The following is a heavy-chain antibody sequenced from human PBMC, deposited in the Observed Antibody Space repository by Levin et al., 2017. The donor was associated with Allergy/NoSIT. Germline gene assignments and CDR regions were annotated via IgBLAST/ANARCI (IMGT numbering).Heavy chain of an antibody. CDR2: ISGSGGST. CDR1: GFTFSSYA. Sequence: PGGSLRLSCAASGFTFSSYAMSWVRQAPGKGLEWVSAISGSGGSTYYADSVKGRFTISRDNSKNTLYLQMNSLRAEDTAVYYCAKDLLQGRFNNWGWDPFDYWGQGTLVTVSS. J-gene: IGHJ4*02. CDR3: AKDLLQGRFNNWGWDPFDY. V-gene: IGHV3-23*01. D-gene: IGHD7-27*01.